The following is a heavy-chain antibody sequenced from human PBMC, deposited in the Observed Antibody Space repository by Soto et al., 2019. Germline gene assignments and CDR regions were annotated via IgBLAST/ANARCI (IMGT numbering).Heavy chain of an antibody. J-gene: IGHJ6*02. V-gene: IGHV3-30*18. CDR1: GFTFSSYG. CDR3: AKSAANSLIAAAGHEVHYYGMDV. Sequence: GGSLRLSCAASGFTFSSYGMHWVRQAPGKGLEWVAVISYDGSNKYYADSVKGRFTISRDNSKNTLYLQMNSLRAEDTAMYYCAKSAANSLIAAAGHEVHYYGMDVWGQGTTVTVSS. D-gene: IGHD6-13*01. CDR2: ISYDGSNK.